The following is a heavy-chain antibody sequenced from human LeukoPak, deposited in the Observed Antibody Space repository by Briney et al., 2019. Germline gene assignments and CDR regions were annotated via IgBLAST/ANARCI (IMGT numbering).Heavy chain of an antibody. CDR1: GYTFTGYY. CDR2: INPDSGGT. CDR3: ARDLPSPGISVAEVY. D-gene: IGHD6-19*01. J-gene: IGHJ1*01. V-gene: IGHV1-2*06. Sequence: ASVKVSCKACGYTFTGYYMFWLRQAPGQGLEWMGRINPDSGGTNYAQKFQGRVTMTRDSSITTAYMELSSLRSDDTAVYYCARDLPSPGISVAEVYWGQGTLVTVSS.